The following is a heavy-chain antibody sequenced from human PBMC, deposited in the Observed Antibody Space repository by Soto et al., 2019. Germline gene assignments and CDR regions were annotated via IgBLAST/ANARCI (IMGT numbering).Heavy chain of an antibody. Sequence: PSQTLSLTCAISVDSVSSNSAAWNWIRQSPSRGLEWLGRTYYRSKWYNDYAVSVKSRITINPDTSKNQFSLQLNSVTPEDTAVYFCARGLNLEWLFIYNWFDPWGQGTLVTVSS. D-gene: IGHD3-3*01. CDR2: TYYRSKWYN. CDR1: VDSVSSNSAA. CDR3: ARGLNLEWLFIYNWFDP. V-gene: IGHV6-1*01. J-gene: IGHJ5*02.